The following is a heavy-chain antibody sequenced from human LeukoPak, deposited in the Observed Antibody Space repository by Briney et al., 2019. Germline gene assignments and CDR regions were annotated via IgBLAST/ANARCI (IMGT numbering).Heavy chain of an antibody. CDR2: ISSSSSYI. J-gene: IGHJ5*02. V-gene: IGHV3-21*01. CDR1: GFTFSSYS. Sequence: GGSLGLSCAASGFTFSSYSMNWVRQAPGKGLEWVSSISSSSSYIYYADSVKGRFTISRDSAKNSLYLQMNSLRAEDTAVYYCARDYYSSSYNWFDPWGQGTLVTVSS. CDR3: ARDYYSSSYNWFDP. D-gene: IGHD6-13*01.